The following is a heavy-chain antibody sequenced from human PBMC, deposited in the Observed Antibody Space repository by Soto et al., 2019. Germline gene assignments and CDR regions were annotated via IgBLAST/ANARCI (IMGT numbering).Heavy chain of an antibody. Sequence: GGSLRLSCAVSGFTLSSYSLNWVRQAPGKGLEWVSYISSSGSAMYFADSVKGRFTISRDNAKNSLYLQMNSLRDEDTAVYYWARGSPRYYDSSGYSLWYFDLWGRGTLVTVSS. J-gene: IGHJ2*01. V-gene: IGHV3-48*02. CDR3: ARGSPRYYDSSGYSLWYFDL. CDR2: ISSSGSAM. CDR1: GFTLSSYS. D-gene: IGHD3-22*01.